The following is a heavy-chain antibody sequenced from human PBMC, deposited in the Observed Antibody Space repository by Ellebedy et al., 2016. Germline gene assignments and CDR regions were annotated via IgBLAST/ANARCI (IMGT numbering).Heavy chain of an antibody. CDR1: GFTFNTYG. CDR2: ISSSSSTI. CDR3: ARDLLRPRYFQH. V-gene: IGHV3-48*01. D-gene: IGHD2-15*01. Sequence: GGSLRLSCAASGFTFNTYGMNWVRQPPGKGLEWVSYISSSSSTIHYADSVKGRFTISRDNDKNSLYLQMSSLRAEDTAVYYCARDLLRPRYFQHWGQGTLVTVSS. J-gene: IGHJ1*01.